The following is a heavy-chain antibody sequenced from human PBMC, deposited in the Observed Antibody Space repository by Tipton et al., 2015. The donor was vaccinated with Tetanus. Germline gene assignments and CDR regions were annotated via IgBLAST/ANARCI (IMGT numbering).Heavy chain of an antibody. J-gene: IGHJ4*02. CDR2: IYYSGST. V-gene: IGHV4-30-4*02. CDR1: GDSLSNGDYY. CDR3: TRANHEFPKKGPFDS. Sequence: TLSLTCTVSGDSLSNGDYYWSWIRQPPGKGLESIGYIYYSGSTYYNPSLKSRVTISVDTSKNQFSLRLSSVTAADTAVYYCTRANHEFPKKGPFDSWGQGTLVIVS. D-gene: IGHD3-10*01.